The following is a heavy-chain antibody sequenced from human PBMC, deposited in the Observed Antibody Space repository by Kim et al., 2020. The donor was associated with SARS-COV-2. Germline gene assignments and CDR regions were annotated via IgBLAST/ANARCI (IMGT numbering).Heavy chain of an antibody. Sequence: GESLKISCKGSGYSFTSYWIGWVRQMPGKGLEWMGIIYPGDSDTRYSPSFQGQVTISADKSISTAYLQWSSLKASDTAMYYCARLRDSSSWYTRYFDLWGRGTLVTVSS. CDR1: GYSFTSYW. CDR2: IYPGDSDT. CDR3: ARLRDSSSWYTRYFDL. D-gene: IGHD6-13*01. J-gene: IGHJ2*01. V-gene: IGHV5-51*01.